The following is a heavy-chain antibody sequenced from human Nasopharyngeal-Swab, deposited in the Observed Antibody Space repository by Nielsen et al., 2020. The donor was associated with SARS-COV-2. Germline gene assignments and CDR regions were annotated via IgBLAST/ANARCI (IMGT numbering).Heavy chain of an antibody. CDR1: GYTFTGYY. CDR2: IIPIFGTA. D-gene: IGHD1-26*01. CDR3: ATYSGSYSGVDYYYGMDV. J-gene: IGHJ6*02. V-gene: IGHV1-69*13. Sequence: SVKVSCKASGYTFTGYYMHWVRQAPGQGLEWMGGIIPIFGTANYAQKFQGGVTITADESTSTAYMELSSLRSEDTAVYYCATYSGSYSGVDYYYGMDVWGQGTTVTVSS.